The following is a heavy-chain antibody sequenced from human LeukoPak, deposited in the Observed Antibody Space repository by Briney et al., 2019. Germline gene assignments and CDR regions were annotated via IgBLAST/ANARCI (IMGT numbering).Heavy chain of an antibody. CDR3: ARDHPVLRYFDWSTNDAFDI. D-gene: IGHD3-9*01. Sequence: SGGSLRLSCAASGLTFSSYAMSWVRQAPGKGLEWVSSISSSSSYIYYADSVKGRFTISRDNAKNSLYLQMNSLRAEDTAVYYCARDHPVLRYFDWSTNDAFDIWGQGTMVTVSS. V-gene: IGHV3-21*01. CDR2: ISSSSSYI. J-gene: IGHJ3*02. CDR1: GLTFSSYA.